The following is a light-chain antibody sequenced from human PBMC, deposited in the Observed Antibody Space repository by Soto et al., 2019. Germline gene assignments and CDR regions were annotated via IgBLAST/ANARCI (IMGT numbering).Light chain of an antibody. Sequence: IVLTQSPGTLSLSPGERATLSCRASQSVSNSLAWYQQKTGQAPRLLISGASSRATGIPDRFSGSGSETDFTLTISRLEPEDFALYYCQQYGSSPITFGQGTRLEIK. CDR3: QQYGSSPIT. J-gene: IGKJ5*01. V-gene: IGKV3-20*01. CDR1: QSVSNS. CDR2: GAS.